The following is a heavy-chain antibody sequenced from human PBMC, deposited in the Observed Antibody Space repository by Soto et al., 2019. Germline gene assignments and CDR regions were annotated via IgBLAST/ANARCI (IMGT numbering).Heavy chain of an antibody. CDR1: GGSFSGYY. CDR2: INHSGST. D-gene: IGHD6-13*01. J-gene: IGHJ6*02. V-gene: IGHV4-34*01. CDR3: ARVGEAAAGRRAYYYYGMDV. Sequence: NPSETLSLTCAVYGGSFSGYYWSWIRQPPGKGLEWIGEINHSGSTNYNPSLKSRVTISVDTSKNQFSLKLSSVTAADTAVYYCARVGEAAAGRRAYYYYGMDVWGQGTTVTVSS.